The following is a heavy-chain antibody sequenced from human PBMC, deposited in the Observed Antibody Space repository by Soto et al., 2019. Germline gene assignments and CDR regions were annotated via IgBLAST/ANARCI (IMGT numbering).Heavy chain of an antibody. CDR2: ISYDGTST. CDR3: AKDLGGGWIPDYFDH. Sequence: QVQLEESGGGVVQPGRSLRLSCAASGFTFSSYGMHWVRQAPGKGLEWVAVISYDGTSTDSADSVKGRFTISRDNSKNALFLEMNSLRAEDTAVYYCAKDLGGGWIPDYFDHWGQGTLVTVSS. D-gene: IGHD3-16*01. V-gene: IGHV3-30*18. CDR1: GFTFSSYG. J-gene: IGHJ4*02.